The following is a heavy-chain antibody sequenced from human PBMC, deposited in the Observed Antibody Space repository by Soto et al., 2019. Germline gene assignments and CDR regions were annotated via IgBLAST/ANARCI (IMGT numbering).Heavy chain of an antibody. Sequence: PGESLKISCKGSGYSFTSYWIGWVRQMPGKGLEWMGIIYPGDSDTRYSPSLQGQVTISADKSISTAYLQWSSLKASDTAMYYCARQSGYCSGGSCYEDYYYYGMDVWGQGTTVTVSS. V-gene: IGHV5-51*01. CDR3: ARQSGYCSGGSCYEDYYYYGMDV. J-gene: IGHJ6*02. CDR2: IYPGDSDT. D-gene: IGHD2-15*01. CDR1: GYSFTSYW.